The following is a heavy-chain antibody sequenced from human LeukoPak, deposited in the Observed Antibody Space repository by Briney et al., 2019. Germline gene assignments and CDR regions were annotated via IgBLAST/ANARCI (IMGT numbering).Heavy chain of an antibody. D-gene: IGHD6-6*01. CDR3: ATTSVAARWYFDY. CDR2: IYTSGIT. CDR1: SGSINSYY. V-gene: IGHV4-4*07. J-gene: IGHJ4*02. Sequence: SETLSLTCTVSSGSINSYYWSWIRQPAGKGLEWIGRIYTSGITNYNPSLKSRVTMSVDTSKNQFSLKVNSVTAADTAVYYCATTSVAARWYFDYWGQGTLVTVSS.